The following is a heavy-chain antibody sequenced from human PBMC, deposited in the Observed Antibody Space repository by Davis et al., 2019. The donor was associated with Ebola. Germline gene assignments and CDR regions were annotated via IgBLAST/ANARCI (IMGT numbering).Heavy chain of an antibody. Sequence: PSETLSLTCAVSGGSISSSNWWSWVRQPPGKGLEWIGEIYHSGSTNYNPSLKSRVTISVDKSKNQFSLKLSSVTAADTAVYYCARSANYYDSSGYHPPRYNWFDPWGQGTLVTVSS. V-gene: IGHV4-4*02. CDR2: IYHSGST. D-gene: IGHD3-22*01. CDR1: GGSISSSNW. CDR3: ARSANYYDSSGYHPPRYNWFDP. J-gene: IGHJ5*02.